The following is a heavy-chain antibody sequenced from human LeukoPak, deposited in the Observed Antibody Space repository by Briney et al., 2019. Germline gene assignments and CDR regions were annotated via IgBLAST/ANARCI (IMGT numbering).Heavy chain of an antibody. CDR2: IYYSGST. CDR3: ARDKRVVPATYYYYYMDV. Sequence: SETLSLTCTVSGGSISSGDYYWSWIRQPPGKGLEWIGYIYYSGSTYYNPSLKSRVTISVDTSTNQFSLKLSSVTAADTAVYYCARDKRVVPATYYYYYMDVWGKGTTVTVSS. D-gene: IGHD2-2*01. V-gene: IGHV4-30-4*08. CDR1: GGSISSGDYY. J-gene: IGHJ6*03.